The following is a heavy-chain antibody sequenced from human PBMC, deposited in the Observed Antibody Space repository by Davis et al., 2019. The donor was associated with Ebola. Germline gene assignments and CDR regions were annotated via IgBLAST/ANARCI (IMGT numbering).Heavy chain of an antibody. D-gene: IGHD3-9*01. V-gene: IGHV4-59*01. J-gene: IGHJ6*02. CDR2: IYYRGST. Sequence: SETLSLTCTVSGGSISSYYWSWIRQPPGKGLEWIGYIYYRGSTNYNPSLKSRVTISVDTSKNQFSLKLSSVTAADTAVYYCARADILTGYRGVGYGMDVWGQGTTVTVSS. CDR3: ARADILTGYRGVGYGMDV. CDR1: GGSISSYY.